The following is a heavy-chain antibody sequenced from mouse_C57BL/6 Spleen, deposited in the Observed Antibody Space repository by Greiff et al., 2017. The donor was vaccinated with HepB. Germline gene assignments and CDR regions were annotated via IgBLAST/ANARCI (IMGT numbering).Heavy chain of an antibody. Sequence: QVQLKQSGAELARPGASVKLSCKASGYTFTSYGISWVKQRTGQGLEWIGEIYPRSGNTYYNEKFKGKATLTADKSSSTAYMELRSLTSEDSAVYFCARLTTVVAGNYWGQGTTLTVSS. CDR2: IYPRSGNT. V-gene: IGHV1-81*01. J-gene: IGHJ2*01. CDR3: ARLTTVVAGNY. D-gene: IGHD1-1*01. CDR1: GYTFTSYG.